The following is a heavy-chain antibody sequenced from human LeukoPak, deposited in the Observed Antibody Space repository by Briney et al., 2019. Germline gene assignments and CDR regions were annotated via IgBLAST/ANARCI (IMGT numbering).Heavy chain of an antibody. CDR1: GGSISRGSYY. Sequence: SETLSLTCTVSGGSISRGSYYWSRIRQPARKGLEWIGRIYTSGSTNYNPPLKSRVTMSVDTSKNQFSLKLSSVTAADTAVYYCAREDSPLVVGATPQMDVWGKGTTVTISS. CDR3: AREDSPLVVGATPQMDV. CDR2: IYTSGST. D-gene: IGHD1-26*01. J-gene: IGHJ6*04. V-gene: IGHV4-61*02.